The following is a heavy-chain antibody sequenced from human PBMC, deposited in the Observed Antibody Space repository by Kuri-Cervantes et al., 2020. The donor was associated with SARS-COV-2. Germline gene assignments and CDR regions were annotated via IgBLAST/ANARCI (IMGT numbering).Heavy chain of an antibody. CDR3: AKDSPEEPNWGWVDC. V-gene: IGHV3-30*02. J-gene: IGHJ4*02. D-gene: IGHD7-27*01. Sequence: LSLTCAASGFTFSSYGMHWVRQAPGKGLEWVAFIRYDGSNKYYADSVKGRFTISRDNSKNTLYLQMNSLRAEDTAVYYCAKDSPEEPNWGWVDCWGQGTLVTVSS. CDR2: IRYDGSNK. CDR1: GFTFSSYG.